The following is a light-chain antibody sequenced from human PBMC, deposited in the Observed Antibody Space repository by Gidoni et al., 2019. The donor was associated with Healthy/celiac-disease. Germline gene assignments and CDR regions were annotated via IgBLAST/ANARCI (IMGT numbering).Light chain of an antibody. CDR2: DAS. J-gene: IGKJ5*01. CDR3: QQRSNWPT. V-gene: IGKV3-11*01. Sequence: EIVFTQSPATLSLSPGERATLSCRASQSVSSYLAWYQQKPGQAHRLLIYDASNTATGIPARFSGSGSGTDFTLTISSLEPEDVAVYYCQQRSNWPTFGQGTRLEIK. CDR1: QSVSSY.